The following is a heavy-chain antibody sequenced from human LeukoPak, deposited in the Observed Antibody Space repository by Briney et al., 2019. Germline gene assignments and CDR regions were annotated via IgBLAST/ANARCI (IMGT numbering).Heavy chain of an antibody. V-gene: IGHV1-2*06. CDR1: GYTYIDYY. CDR3: ARVARAPDGRSSWLDP. D-gene: IGHD1-26*01. CDR2: VNHYSGGT. Sequence: ASVKVSCKGFGYTYIDYYTHWVRQAPGQGLEWMGRVNHYSGGTAFAQKFQGRVTMTRNTSISTAYMELSGLKSDDTAVYYCARVARAPDGRSSWLDPWGQGTLVTVSS. J-gene: IGHJ5*02.